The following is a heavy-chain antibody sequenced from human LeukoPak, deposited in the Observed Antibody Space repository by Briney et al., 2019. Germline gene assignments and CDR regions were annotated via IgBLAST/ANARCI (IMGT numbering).Heavy chain of an antibody. J-gene: IGHJ4*02. V-gene: IGHV4-34*01. CDR2: INHSGST. Sequence: TLSLTCAVYGGSFSGYYWSWIRQPPGKGLEWIGEINHSGSTNYNLSLKSRVTISVDTSKNQFSLKLSSVTAADTAVYYCARALFPPQLAVDYWGQGTLVTVSS. CDR3: ARALFPPQLAVDY. CDR1: GGSFSGYY. D-gene: IGHD3-3*02.